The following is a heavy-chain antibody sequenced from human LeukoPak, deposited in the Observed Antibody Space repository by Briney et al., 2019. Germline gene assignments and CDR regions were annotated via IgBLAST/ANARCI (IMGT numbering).Heavy chain of an antibody. V-gene: IGHV3-7*01. CDR2: IKQDGSEK. Sequence: GGSLRLSCAASGFTFSSYWMSWVRQAPGKGLEWVANIKQDGSEKYYVDSVKGRFTISRDNAKNSLYLQMNSLRADDTAVYYCARDRMGREYFWFDPWGQGTLVTVSS. CDR3: ARDRMGREYFWFDP. CDR1: GFTFSSYW. D-gene: IGHD3-10*01. J-gene: IGHJ5*02.